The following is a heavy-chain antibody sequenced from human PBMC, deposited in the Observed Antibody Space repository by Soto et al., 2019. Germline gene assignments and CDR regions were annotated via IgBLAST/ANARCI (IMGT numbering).Heavy chain of an antibody. D-gene: IGHD3-22*01. J-gene: IGHJ4*02. CDR2: ISAFKGYT. CDR3: ARVDDYYDSSGHYFTLLNY. CDR1: GYIFTSYG. Sequence: QVQLVQSGPEVKKPGASVKLSCKASGYIFTSYGIGWVRQAPGQGLEWMGWISAFKGYTKYPQRLQGRVTMTTDTPTSTAYMELRSLRSDDTAVYYCARVDDYYDSSGHYFTLLNYWGQGSLVTVSS. V-gene: IGHV1-18*01.